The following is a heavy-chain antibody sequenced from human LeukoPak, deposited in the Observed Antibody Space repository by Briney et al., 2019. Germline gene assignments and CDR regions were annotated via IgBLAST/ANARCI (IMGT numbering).Heavy chain of an antibody. J-gene: IGHJ4*02. CDR1: GFSISDYY. CDR2: ISGGSEYI. V-gene: IGHV3-11*01. D-gene: IGHD3-10*01. Sequence: PGGSLRLSCAASGFSISDYYMGWIRQGPGKGLEWLSYISGGSEYISYADSVKGRFTISRDNAKQSLSLQMNSLRAEDTAVYYCATGSQIREADFWGQGTLVTVSS. CDR3: ATGSQIREADF.